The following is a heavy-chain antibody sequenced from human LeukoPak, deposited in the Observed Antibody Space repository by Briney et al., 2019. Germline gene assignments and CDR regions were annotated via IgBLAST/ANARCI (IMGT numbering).Heavy chain of an antibody. CDR1: GGTFSSYA. CDR3: ASISATFNEGFDY. J-gene: IGHJ4*02. CDR2: IIPIFGTA. D-gene: IGHD3-16*01. Sequence: SVKVSXKASGGTFSSYAISWVRQAPGQGLEWMRGIIPIFGTANYAQKFQGRVTITADESTSTAYMELSSLRSEDTAVYYCASISATFNEGFDYWGQGTLVTVSS. V-gene: IGHV1-69*13.